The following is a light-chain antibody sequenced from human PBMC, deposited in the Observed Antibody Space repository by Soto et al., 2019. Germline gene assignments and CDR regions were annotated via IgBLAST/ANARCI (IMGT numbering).Light chain of an antibody. CDR3: QQRSNWPT. CDR1: QSISFY. J-gene: IGKJ5*01. CDR2: DAS. Sequence: EIVLTQSPATLSLSPGERATLSCRASQSISFYLTWYQHKPGQAPRLLIYDASNRATGIPARFSGSGYGTDFTLTISSLEPEDFEVYYCQQRSNWPTFGQGTRLEIK. V-gene: IGKV3-11*01.